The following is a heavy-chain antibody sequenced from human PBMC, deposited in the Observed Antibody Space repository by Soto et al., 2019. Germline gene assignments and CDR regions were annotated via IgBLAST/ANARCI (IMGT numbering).Heavy chain of an antibody. J-gene: IGHJ4*02. D-gene: IGHD2-2*01. Sequence: QVQLQQWGAGLLKPSETLSLTCVVYGGSFSGNYWSWISQPPGKGLEWIGEINHSGSTNYNPSLKSRVTISVDTSKNQFSLKLSSVTAADTAGYYCARGGIAVVPAAKRVDYWGQGTLVTVSS. CDR3: ARGGIAVVPAAKRVDY. CDR1: GGSFSGNY. V-gene: IGHV4-34*01. CDR2: INHSGST.